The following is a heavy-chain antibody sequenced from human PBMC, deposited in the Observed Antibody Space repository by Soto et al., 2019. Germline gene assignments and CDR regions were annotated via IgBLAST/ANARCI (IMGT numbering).Heavy chain of an antibody. J-gene: IGHJ4*02. V-gene: IGHV3-23*01. CDR3: AKDLRPDGRYDLDY. CDR1: GFNFRIYA. D-gene: IGHD1-26*01. CDR2: MIGDGTSW. Sequence: EVQLLESGGGLARAGGSLRLSCAASGFNFRIYAMNWVRQAPGKGLEWVAVMIGDGTSWDYADSVRGRFTISRDNSKNTLYLQMNSLRAEDTAVYYCAKDLRPDGRYDLDYWGQGTLVTVSS.